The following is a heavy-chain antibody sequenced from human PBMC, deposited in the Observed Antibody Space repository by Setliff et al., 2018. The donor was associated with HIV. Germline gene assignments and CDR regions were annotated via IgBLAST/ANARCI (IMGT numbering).Heavy chain of an antibody. J-gene: IGHJ4*02. Sequence: ETLSLTCAVYGGSFTDHYWNWIRQAPGKGLEWIGEINGGGATTYNPSLKRRLTMSVDASKSHFSLGLTSVTAADTAVYYCARGHEWLRIWGQGMLVTVSS. CDR3: ARGHEWLRI. V-gene: IGHV4-34*10. CDR1: GGSFTDHY. CDR2: INGGGAT. D-gene: IGHD5-12*01.